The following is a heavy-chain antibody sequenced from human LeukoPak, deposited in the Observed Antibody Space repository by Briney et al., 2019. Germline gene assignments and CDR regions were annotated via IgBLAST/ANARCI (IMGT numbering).Heavy chain of an antibody. Sequence: GGSLRLSCVASAFTFRTYSMHWVRQAPGKGLEWVSSISGSTSYIYYADSVRGRFTISRDNAKNSLYLQMNSLRAEDTAVYYCARSRRDALFGYWGQGTLVTVSS. CDR1: AFTFRTYS. CDR3: ARSRRDALFGY. D-gene: IGHD5-24*01. CDR2: ISGSTSYI. V-gene: IGHV3-21*01. J-gene: IGHJ4*02.